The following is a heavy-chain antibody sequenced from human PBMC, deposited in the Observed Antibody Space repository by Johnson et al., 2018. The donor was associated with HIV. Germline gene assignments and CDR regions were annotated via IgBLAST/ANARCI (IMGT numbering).Heavy chain of an antibody. D-gene: IGHD1-26*01. V-gene: IGHV3-20*04. Sequence: VQLVESGGGVVRPGGSLRLSCAASGFTFDDYGMSWVRQAPGKGLEWVSGINWNGGRTGYTDSVNGRFTISRDNARNSLYLQMNSLRAEDTALYYCARTLKWELGLPDWDAFDIWGQGTMVTVSS. CDR3: ARTLKWELGLPDWDAFDI. J-gene: IGHJ3*02. CDR2: INWNGGRT. CDR1: GFTFDDYG.